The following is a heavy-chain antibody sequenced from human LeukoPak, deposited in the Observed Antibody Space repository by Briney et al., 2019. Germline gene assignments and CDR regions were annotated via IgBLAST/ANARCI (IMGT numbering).Heavy chain of an antibody. J-gene: IGHJ4*02. CDR2: ISDSGGST. CDR3: AKGPTVTIEGPFDY. V-gene: IGHV3-23*01. Sequence: GGSLRLSCAASGFTFSSYAMSWVRQAPGKGLEWVSAISDSGGSTYYADSVKGRFTISRDNSKNTLYLQMNSLRAEDTAVYYCAKGPTVTIEGPFDYWGQGTLVTVSS. CDR1: GFTFSSYA. D-gene: IGHD4-17*01.